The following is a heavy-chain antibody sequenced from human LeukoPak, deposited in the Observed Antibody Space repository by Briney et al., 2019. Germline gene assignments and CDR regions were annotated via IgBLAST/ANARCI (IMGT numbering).Heavy chain of an antibody. Sequence: NPSETLSLTCSVSGGSTSTSRYHWGWIRQPPGKGLEWIGSIYYSGTTYYNPSLKSRVSMSVDTSKNQFSLKLNSVTAADTAVYYCAREEYRPGHYSFDYWGQGTLVTVSS. CDR3: AREEYRPGHYSFDY. CDR1: GGSTSTSRYH. D-gene: IGHD5-18*01. V-gene: IGHV4-39*07. J-gene: IGHJ4*02. CDR2: IYYSGTT.